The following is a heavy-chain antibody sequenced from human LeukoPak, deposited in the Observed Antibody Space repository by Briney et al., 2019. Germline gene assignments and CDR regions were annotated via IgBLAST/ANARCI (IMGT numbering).Heavy chain of an antibody. D-gene: IGHD1-26*01. J-gene: IGHJ4*02. CDR2: ISYDGSNK. CDR1: GFTFSSYG. CDR3: AKDVAYSGIYYFDY. V-gene: IGHV3-30*18. Sequence: GGSLRLSCAASGFTFSSYGMHWVRQAPGKGLEWVAVISYDGSNKYYADSVKGRFTISRDNSKNTLYLQMNSLRAEDTAVYYCAKDVAYSGIYYFDYWGQGTLVTVSS.